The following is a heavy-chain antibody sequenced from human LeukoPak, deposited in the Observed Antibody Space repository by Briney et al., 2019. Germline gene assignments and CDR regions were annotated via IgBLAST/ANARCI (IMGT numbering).Heavy chain of an antibody. J-gene: IGHJ4*02. V-gene: IGHV3-23*01. Sequence: GGSLRLSCAPSGFIFSSYAMSWVRQAPGKGLEWVSSISGSGGITYHADSVKGRFTISRDNSKNTLYLQMNSLRAEDTAVYYCAKAHHGDYFFYFDYWGQGTLVTVSS. CDR3: AKAHHGDYFFYFDY. CDR1: GFIFSSYA. D-gene: IGHD4-17*01. CDR2: ISGSGGIT.